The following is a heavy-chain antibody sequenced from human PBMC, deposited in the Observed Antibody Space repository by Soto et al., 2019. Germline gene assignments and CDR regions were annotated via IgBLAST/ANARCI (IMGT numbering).Heavy chain of an antibody. CDR1: GGSIRSGGYY. J-gene: IGHJ5*02. CDR2: IYYSVST. CDR3: AREEVGVYDHRWFDP. D-gene: IGHD1-26*01. Sequence: QVQLQESGPGLLKPSQTLSLTCTVSGGSIRSGGYYWSWIRQHPGKGLEWIAYIYYSVSTYYNPSLKKRVTISVDTSKNQFSLKLSSVTAADTAEYYCAREEVGVYDHRWFDPWRQGNLVTVSA. V-gene: IGHV4-31*03.